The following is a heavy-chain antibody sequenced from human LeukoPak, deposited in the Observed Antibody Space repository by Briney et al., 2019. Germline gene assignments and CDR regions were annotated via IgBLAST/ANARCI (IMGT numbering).Heavy chain of an antibody. CDR2: ISGDGDST. V-gene: IGHV3-43*02. CDR1: GITFDDYA. CDR3: AKDGEYDSSVYYAIYYYHYMDV. D-gene: IGHD3-22*01. Sequence: GGSLRLSCAASGITFDDYAMHWVRQAPGKGLEWVSLISGDGDSTYYADSVKGRFTISRDDSKNSLYLQMNSLRTEDTALYYCAKDGEYDSSVYYAIYYYHYMDVWGKGTTVTVSS. J-gene: IGHJ6*03.